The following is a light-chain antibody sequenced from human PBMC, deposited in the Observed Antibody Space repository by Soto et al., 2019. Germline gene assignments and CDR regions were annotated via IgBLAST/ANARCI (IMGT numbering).Light chain of an antibody. CDR1: QSVSSSY. V-gene: IGKV3-20*01. J-gene: IGKJ1*01. CDR3: QQYARSTGT. Sequence: EIVLTQSPGTLSLSPGEGATLSCRASQSVSSSYLAWYQQKPGQAPRLLIYGASSRATGIPDRFSGSGSGTDFTLTISRLEPEDFAVYYCQQYARSTGTFGQGTKVEIK. CDR2: GAS.